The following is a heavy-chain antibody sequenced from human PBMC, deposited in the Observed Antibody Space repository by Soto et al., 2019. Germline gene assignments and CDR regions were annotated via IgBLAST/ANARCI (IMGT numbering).Heavy chain of an antibody. J-gene: IGHJ4*02. V-gene: IGHV3-48*01. CDR1: GFTFSSYS. D-gene: IGHD3-22*01. CDR2: ISSSGSTI. Sequence: EVQLVESGGGLEKPGGSLRLSCEASGFTFSSYSMNWVRQAPGEGLERISYISSSGSTIYYADSVKGRFTISRDNAKNSLYLPMNSLRVEDTAIYYCARGRYGDYLIDYWGQGTLVTVSS. CDR3: ARGRYGDYLIDY.